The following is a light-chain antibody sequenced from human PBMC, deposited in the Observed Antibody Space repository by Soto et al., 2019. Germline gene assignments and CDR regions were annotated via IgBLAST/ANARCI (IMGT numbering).Light chain of an antibody. Sequence: EIVLTQSPATLSLSPGERATLSCRASQSVSSYLAWYQQKPGQAPRLLIYDASNGATGIPARFSGSGSGTEFTLTISSLQSEDFAVYYCQQYNNWPWTFGQGTKVDIK. CDR3: QQYNNWPWT. J-gene: IGKJ1*01. CDR2: DAS. V-gene: IGKV3-15*01. CDR1: QSVSSY.